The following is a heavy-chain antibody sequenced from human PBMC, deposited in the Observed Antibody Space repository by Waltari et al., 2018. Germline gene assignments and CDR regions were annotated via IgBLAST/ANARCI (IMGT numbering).Heavy chain of an antibody. V-gene: IGHV3-21*03. J-gene: IGHJ6*03. CDR3: ARGPKQTFYYMDV. CDR2: ISSSSSYI. Sequence: EVQLVESGGGLVKPGGSLRLSCAASGFTFSSYSMNWVRQAPGKGLEWVSSISSSSSYIYYADSVKGRFTISRDNAKNSLYLQMNSLRAEDTAVYYCARGPKQTFYYMDVLGKGTTVTVSS. CDR1: GFTFSSYS.